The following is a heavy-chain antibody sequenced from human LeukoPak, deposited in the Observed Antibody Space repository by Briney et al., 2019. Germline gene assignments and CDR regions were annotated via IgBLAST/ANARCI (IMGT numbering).Heavy chain of an antibody. CDR1: GHTFTSYG. CDR3: ARGQPSSHYYYMDV. Sequence: GASVKVSCKASGHTFTSYGITWVRQAPGQGLEWMGWISVYNGNTNYAQNLQGRVTMTTDTSTSTAYMELRSLRSGDTAVYYCARGQPSSHYYYMDVWGKGTTVTISS. J-gene: IGHJ6*03. CDR2: ISVYNGNT. D-gene: IGHD6-19*01. V-gene: IGHV1-18*01.